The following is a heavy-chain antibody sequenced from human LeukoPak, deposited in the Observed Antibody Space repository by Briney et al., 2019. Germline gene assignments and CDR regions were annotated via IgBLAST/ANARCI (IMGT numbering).Heavy chain of an antibody. CDR3: ARGLRVFDY. V-gene: IGHV3-7*01. CDR1: GFSFSNAW. Sequence: PGGSLRLSCAASGFSFSNAWMSWVRQAPGKGLEWVANIKQDGSEKYYVDSVKGRFTISRDNAKNSLYLQMNSLRAEDTAVYYCARGLRVFDYWGQGTLVTVSS. J-gene: IGHJ4*02. D-gene: IGHD3-16*01. CDR2: IKQDGSEK.